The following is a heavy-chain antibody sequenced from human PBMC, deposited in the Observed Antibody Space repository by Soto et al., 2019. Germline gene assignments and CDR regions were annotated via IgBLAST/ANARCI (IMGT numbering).Heavy chain of an antibody. V-gene: IGHV3-23*01. Sequence: HPGGSLRLSCAASGVTFCSYAMSWVRQAPGKGLEWVSAIGGSGDNTYYADSVKGRFTISRDNSKSTLYLQMSSLRAEDTAVYYCAKSLYFGDYVKNFDNWGQGTLVTVSS. J-gene: IGHJ4*02. CDR1: GVTFCSYA. CDR3: AKSLYFGDYVKNFDN. D-gene: IGHD4-17*01. CDR2: IGGSGDNT.